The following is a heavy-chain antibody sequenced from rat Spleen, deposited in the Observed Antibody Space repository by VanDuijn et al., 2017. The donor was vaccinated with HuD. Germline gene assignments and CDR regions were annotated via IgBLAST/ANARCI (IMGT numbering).Heavy chain of an antibody. V-gene: IGHV5-29*01. CDR1: GFTFNNYG. CDR2: ISYDGSST. Sequence: EVQLVESGGGLVQPGRSLKLSCAASGFTFNNYGMAWVRQAPTKGLEWVATISYDGSSTYYRDSVKGRFTISRDNAKSTLYLQMDSLRSEDTATYYCARHPDYSNYFDYWGQGVMVTVSS. D-gene: IGHD1-1*01. CDR3: ARHPDYSNYFDY. J-gene: IGHJ2*01.